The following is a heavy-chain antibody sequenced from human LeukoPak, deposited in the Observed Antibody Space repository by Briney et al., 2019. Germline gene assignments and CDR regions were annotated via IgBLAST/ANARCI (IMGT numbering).Heavy chain of an antibody. Sequence: GASVKVSCKASGYTFTTYGISWVRQVPGQGLEWMGWISAYNGNTNCAQKFQGRVAMTTDRSTNTAYMELRSLRSDDTAVYYCAREGAYYGSGTNQYFDYWGQGTLVTVSS. D-gene: IGHD3-10*01. V-gene: IGHV1-18*04. CDR2: ISAYNGNT. CDR1: GYTFTTYG. CDR3: AREGAYYGSGTNQYFDY. J-gene: IGHJ4*02.